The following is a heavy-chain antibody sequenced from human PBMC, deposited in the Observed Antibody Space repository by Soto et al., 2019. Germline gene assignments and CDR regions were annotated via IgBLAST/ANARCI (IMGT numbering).Heavy chain of an antibody. CDR2: FDPDDGKP. Sequence: QLQLIQSGAGIKKPGASVRLSCEITGYTLTELSMHWVRQAPGKGLEWLGGFDPDDGKPLYAQSFRGPLTLTEDPSTDTTYLELTSLTFEDTAVYFCATAVLDYWGQGSLVVVS. J-gene: IGHJ4*02. CDR1: GYTLTELS. CDR3: ATAVLDY. V-gene: IGHV1-24*01.